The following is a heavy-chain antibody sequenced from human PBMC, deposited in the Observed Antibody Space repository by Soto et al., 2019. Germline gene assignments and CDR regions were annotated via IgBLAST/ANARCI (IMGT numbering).Heavy chain of an antibody. CDR1: GGSFSGYY. D-gene: IGHD2-15*01. V-gene: IGHV4-34*01. CDR2: INHSGST. J-gene: IGHJ4*02. CDR3: ARRKDIVVVVAGALDY. Sequence: SETLSLTCAVYGGSFSGYYWSWIRQPPGKGLEWIGEINHSGSTNYNPSLKSRVTISVDTSKNQFSLKLSSVTAADTAVYYCARRKDIVVVVAGALDYWGQGTLVTVSS.